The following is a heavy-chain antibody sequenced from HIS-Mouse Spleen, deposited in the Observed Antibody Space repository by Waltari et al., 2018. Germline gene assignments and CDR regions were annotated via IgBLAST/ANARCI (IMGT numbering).Heavy chain of an antibody. CDR3: ARIQAGKLELPFDY. CDR1: GFSLSTSGMC. V-gene: IGHV2-70*15. J-gene: IGHJ4*02. CDR2: IDWDDDK. Sequence: QVTLRESGPALVKPTQTLTLTCTFSGFSLSTSGMCVSCIRHPPGKALEWLARIDWDDDKYYSTSLKTRLTISKDTSKNQVVLTMTNMDPVDTATYYCARIQAGKLELPFDYWGQGTLVTVSS. D-gene: IGHD1-7*01.